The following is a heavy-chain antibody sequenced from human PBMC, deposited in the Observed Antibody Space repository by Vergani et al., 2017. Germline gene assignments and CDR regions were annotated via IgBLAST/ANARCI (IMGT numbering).Heavy chain of an antibody. J-gene: IGHJ4*02. D-gene: IGHD6-19*01. CDR3: ARSIAVAGTPFDY. V-gene: IGHV3-30*03. CDR1: GFTFSSYG. CDR2: ISYDGSNK. Sequence: QVQLVESGGGVVQPGRSLRLSCAASGFTFSSYGMHWVRQAPGKGLEWVAVISYDGSNKYYADSVKGRFTISRDNSKNTLYLQMNSLRAEDTAVYYCARSIAVAGTPFDYWGQGTVITVSS.